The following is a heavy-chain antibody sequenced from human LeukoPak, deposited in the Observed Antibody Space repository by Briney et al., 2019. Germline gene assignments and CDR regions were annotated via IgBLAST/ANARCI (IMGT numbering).Heavy chain of an antibody. CDR3: ARGRYSYGYLVDY. CDR1: GGSVNGYY. Sequence: SETLSLTCTVSGGSVNGYYWTWMRQPPGKGLEWIGYIYYSGSTNYNPSLKSRVTISVDTSKNQFSLKLSSVTAADTAVYYCARGRYSYGYLVDYWGQGTLVTVSS. J-gene: IGHJ4*02. V-gene: IGHV4-59*02. D-gene: IGHD5-18*01. CDR2: IYYSGST.